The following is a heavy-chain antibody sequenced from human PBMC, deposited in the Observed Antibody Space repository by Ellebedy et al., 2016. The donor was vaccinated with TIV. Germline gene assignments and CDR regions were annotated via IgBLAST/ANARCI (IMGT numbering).Heavy chain of an antibody. CDR3: AKRGSSGYGGEFDY. CDR2: INPNSGGT. D-gene: IGHD4-23*01. V-gene: IGHV1-2*02. Sequence: AASVKVSCKASGYTFTGYYMHWVRQAPGQGLEWMGWINPNSGGTNYAQKFQGRVTMTRDTSISTAYMELSRLRSDDTAVYYCAKRGSSGYGGEFDYWGQGTLVTVSS. CDR1: GYTFTGYY. J-gene: IGHJ4*02.